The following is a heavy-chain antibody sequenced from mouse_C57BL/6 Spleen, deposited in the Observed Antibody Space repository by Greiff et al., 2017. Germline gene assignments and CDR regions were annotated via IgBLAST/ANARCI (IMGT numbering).Heavy chain of an antibody. CDR3: ARSSSWYFDV. CDR1: GFTFSDYG. Sequence: EVMLVESGGGLVKPGGSLKLSCAASGFTFSDYGMHWVRQAPEKGLEWVAYISSGSSTIYYAATVKGRFTISRDNAKNTLFLQMTSLRSEDTAMYYCARSSSWYFDVWGTGTTVTVSS. J-gene: IGHJ1*03. D-gene: IGHD3-1*01. CDR2: ISSGSSTI. V-gene: IGHV5-17*01.